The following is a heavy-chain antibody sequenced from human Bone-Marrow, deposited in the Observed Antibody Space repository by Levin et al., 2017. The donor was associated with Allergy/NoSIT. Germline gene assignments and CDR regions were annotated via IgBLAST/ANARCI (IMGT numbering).Heavy chain of an antibody. CDR1: GFTFSSHW. Sequence: QPGGSLRLSCAAFGFTFSSHWMHWVRQAPGKGLVWVSRINSDGSSTSYADSVKGRFTISRDNAKNTLYLQMNSLRVDDAATYYCTRERGAEAIYNWFDPWGPGTLVTVSS. V-gene: IGHV3-74*01. CDR2: INSDGSST. J-gene: IGHJ5*02. CDR3: TRERGAEAIYNWFDP. D-gene: IGHD3-10*01.